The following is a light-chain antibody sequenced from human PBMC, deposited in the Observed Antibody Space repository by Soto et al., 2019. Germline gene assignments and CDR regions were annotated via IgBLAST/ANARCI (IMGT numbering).Light chain of an antibody. Sequence: QSALTQPPSASGSPGQSVTISCTGTSSDVGAYKYVSWYQQYPGKAPKLMIYEVTKRPSGVPVRFSGSKSGNTASLTVSGLQAEDEAAYYCTSYVGNDIWVFGGGTKVTVL. CDR1: SSDVGAYKY. V-gene: IGLV2-8*01. CDR3: TSYVGNDIWV. CDR2: EVT. J-gene: IGLJ3*02.